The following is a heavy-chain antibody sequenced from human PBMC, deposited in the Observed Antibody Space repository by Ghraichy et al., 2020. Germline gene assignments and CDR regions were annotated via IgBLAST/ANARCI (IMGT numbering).Heavy chain of an antibody. CDR1: GYTLTELS. J-gene: IGHJ5*02. CDR3: ATASYYYGSGSVWWFDP. Sequence: ASVKVSCKVSGYTLTELSMHWVRQAPGKGLEWMGGFDPEDGETIYAQKFQGRVTMTEDTSTDTAYMELSSLRSEDTAVYYCATASYYYGSGSVWWFDPWGQGTLVTVSS. CDR2: FDPEDGET. V-gene: IGHV1-24*01. D-gene: IGHD3-10*01.